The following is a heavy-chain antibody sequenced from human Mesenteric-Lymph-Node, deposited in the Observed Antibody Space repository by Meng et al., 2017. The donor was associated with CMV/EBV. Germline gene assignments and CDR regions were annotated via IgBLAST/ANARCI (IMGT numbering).Heavy chain of an antibody. D-gene: IGHD3-3*01. CDR2: ISYDGSIK. Sequence: GGSLRLSCAASGFTFSSYSIHWVRQAPGEGLEWVAVISYDGSIKKYADSVEGRFTISRDNSKNTLYLQMNSLRAEDTAVYYCAREITIFGVVIMRYDAFDIWGQGTMVTVSS. V-gene: IGHV3-30*04. J-gene: IGHJ3*02. CDR1: GFTFSSYS. CDR3: AREITIFGVVIMRYDAFDI.